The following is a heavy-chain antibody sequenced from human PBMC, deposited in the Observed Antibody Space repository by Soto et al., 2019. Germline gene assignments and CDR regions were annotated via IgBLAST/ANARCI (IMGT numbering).Heavy chain of an antibody. V-gene: IGHV3-23*01. D-gene: IGHD4-4*01. Sequence: GGSLRLSCSASGVAFSSYAMSWVRQAPGKWLEWVSAISVSGGSTYYSDSVKGRFTISRDNSKNTLYLQMNSLRAEDTAVYYCALGNSGEYYFDYWGQGTLVTVSS. CDR3: ALGNSGEYYFDY. J-gene: IGHJ4*02. CDR2: ISVSGGST. CDR1: GVAFSSYA.